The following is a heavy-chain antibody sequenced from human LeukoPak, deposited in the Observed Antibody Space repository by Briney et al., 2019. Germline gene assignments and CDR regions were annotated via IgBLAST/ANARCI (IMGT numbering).Heavy chain of an antibody. D-gene: IGHD6-19*01. CDR3: AKDGEASYNSXTWAFXF. J-gene: IGHJ3*01. V-gene: IGHV3-23*01. CDR2: ISGSGGGT. Sequence: PGGSLRLSCAASGFTFSSYAMSWVRQAPGKGLEWVSTISGSGGGTYYADSVKGRFTISRDNSKNTLYLQMNSLRAEDTAVYYCAKDGEASYNSXTWAFXFWGQGTMVTVSS. CDR1: GFTFSSYA.